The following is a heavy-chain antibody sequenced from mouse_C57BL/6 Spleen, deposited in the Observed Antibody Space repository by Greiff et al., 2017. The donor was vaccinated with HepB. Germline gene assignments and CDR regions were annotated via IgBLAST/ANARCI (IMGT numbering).Heavy chain of an antibody. CDR2: IYPGSGST. D-gene: IGHD3-2*02. CDR3: ARSETAQATYGMDL. CDR1: GYTFTSYW. Sequence: QVQLQQPGAELVKPGASVKMSCKASGYTFTSYWITWVKQRPGQGLEWIGDIYPGSGSTNYNEKFKSKATLTVDTSSSTAYLQRSSLKSEGSSVYYCARSETAQATYGMDLWGQGTLGTVPS. J-gene: IGHJ4*01. V-gene: IGHV1-55*01.